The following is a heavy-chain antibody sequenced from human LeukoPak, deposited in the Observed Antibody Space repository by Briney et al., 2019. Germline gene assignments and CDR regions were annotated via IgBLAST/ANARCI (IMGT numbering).Heavy chain of an antibody. V-gene: IGHV3-33*01. CDR2: ILYDGSNK. CDR1: GFTFSSYG. CDR3: ARRGVYGDSDY. J-gene: IGHJ4*02. D-gene: IGHD4-17*01. Sequence: GGSLRLSCAASGFTFSSYGMHWVRQAPGKGLEWVAVILYDGSNKYYADSVKGRFTISRDNSKNTLYLQMNSLRAEDTAVYYCARRGVYGDSDYWGQGTLVTVSS.